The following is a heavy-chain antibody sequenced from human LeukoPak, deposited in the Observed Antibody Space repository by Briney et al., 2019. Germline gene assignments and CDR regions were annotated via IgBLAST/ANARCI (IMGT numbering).Heavy chain of an antibody. V-gene: IGHV3-21*01. D-gene: IGHD5-24*01. CDR1: GFTFSSHG. CDR3: ARGQVEMATINDAFDI. Sequence: PGGTLRLSCAASGFTFSSHGMNWVRQAPGKGLEWVSSISSSSSYIYYADSVKGRFTISRDNAKNSLYLQMNSLRAEDTAVYYCARGQVEMATINDAFDIWGQGTMVTVSS. J-gene: IGHJ3*02. CDR2: ISSSSSYI.